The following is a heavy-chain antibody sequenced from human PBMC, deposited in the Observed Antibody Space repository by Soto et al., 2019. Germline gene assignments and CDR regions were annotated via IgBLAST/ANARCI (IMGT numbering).Heavy chain of an antibody. Sequence: GGSVILSCTASGVTYSDYAMGWFRQAPFTGLEWVGLIRSTSYGETTEYAASVKGSFNISRDDSKSTGYLQMYSLKTLHSAVYYCTGYWTKVDTHNSDYRGQGILVTVSS. V-gene: IGHV3-49*03. D-gene: IGHD2-8*01. CDR3: TGYWTKVDTHNSDY. J-gene: IGHJ4*02. CDR1: GVTYSDYA. CDR2: IRSTSYGETT.